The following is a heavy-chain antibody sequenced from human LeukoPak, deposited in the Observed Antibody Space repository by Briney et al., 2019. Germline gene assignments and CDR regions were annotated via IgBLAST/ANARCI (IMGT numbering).Heavy chain of an antibody. V-gene: IGHV1-2*02. CDR3: ARAYDYVLPHFDY. CDR2: IKTYSGGT. CDR1: GYTFTDYY. J-gene: IGHJ4*02. D-gene: IGHD3-16*01. Sequence: ASVKVSCKASGYTFTDYYTHWVRQAPGQGLEWMGWIKTYSGGTNSPQQFQGRVTMTRDTSISTAYMELSRLGSDDTALYYCARAYDYVLPHFDYWGQGTLVTVSS.